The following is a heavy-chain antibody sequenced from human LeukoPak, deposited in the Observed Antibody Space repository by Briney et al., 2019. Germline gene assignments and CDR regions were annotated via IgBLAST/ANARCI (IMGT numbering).Heavy chain of an antibody. CDR1: GGTISSYF. CDR2: IYHSGST. J-gene: IGHJ6*03. Sequence: SETLSLTCTVSGGTISSYFWTWIRQPPGKGLEWIGSIYHSGSTYYNPSLKSRVTISVDTSKNQFSLKLSSVTAADTAVYYCAVGGAAAGFYYYYYMDVWGKGTTVTVSS. CDR3: AVGGAAAGFYYYYYMDV. D-gene: IGHD6-13*01. V-gene: IGHV4-59*13.